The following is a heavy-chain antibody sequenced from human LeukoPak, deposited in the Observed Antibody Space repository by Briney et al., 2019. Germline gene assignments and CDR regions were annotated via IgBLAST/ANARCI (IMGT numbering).Heavy chain of an antibody. CDR2: IKQDGSEK. J-gene: IGHJ6*03. D-gene: IGHD3-22*01. CDR3: ARAQYYYDSSGYPYYYYYYMDV. CDR1: GFTFSSYW. V-gene: IGHV3-7*01. Sequence: YPGGSLRLSCAASGFTFSSYWMSWVRKAPGKGLEWVANIKQDGSEKYYVDSVKGRFTISRDNAKNSLYLQMNSLRAEDTAVYYCARAQYYYDSSGYPYYYYYYMDVWGKGTTVTISS.